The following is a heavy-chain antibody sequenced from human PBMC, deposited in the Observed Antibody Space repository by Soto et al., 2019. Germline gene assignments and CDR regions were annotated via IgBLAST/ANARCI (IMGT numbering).Heavy chain of an antibody. J-gene: IGHJ4*02. D-gene: IGHD5-18*01. Sequence: QVQLVQSGAEVKKPGSSVKVSCKASGGTFSSYTISWVRQAPGQGLEWMGRIIPILGIANYAQKFQGRVTITADKSTRTAYVELSSLRSEDTAVYYCAGGGLGYSDGLDSWGQGTLVTVSS. V-gene: IGHV1-69*02. CDR3: AGGGLGYSDGLDS. CDR2: IIPILGIA. CDR1: GGTFSSYT.